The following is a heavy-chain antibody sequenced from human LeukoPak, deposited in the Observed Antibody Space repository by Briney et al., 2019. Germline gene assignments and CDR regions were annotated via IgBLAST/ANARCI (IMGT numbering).Heavy chain of an antibody. CDR2: ISYDGSNK. V-gene: IGHV3-30*18. Sequence: GGSLRLSCAASGFTFSSYGMSWVRQAPGKGLEWVAVISYDGSNKYYADSVKGRFTISRDNSKNTLYLQMNSLRAEDTAVYYCAKPKEPAAMGDYYYMDVWGKGTTVTVSS. CDR3: AKPKEPAAMGDYYYMDV. CDR1: GFTFSSYG. J-gene: IGHJ6*03. D-gene: IGHD2-2*01.